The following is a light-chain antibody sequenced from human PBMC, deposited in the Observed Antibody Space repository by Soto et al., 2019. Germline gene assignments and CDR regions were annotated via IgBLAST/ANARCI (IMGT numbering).Light chain of an antibody. CDR2: WAS. V-gene: IGKV4-1*01. CDR1: RSVLYSSNNKNY. Sequence: DIVMIKSPDSLAVSLGEKAAIICKCSRSVLYSSNNKNYLAWYQHKPGQPPKXIIYWASIRESGVPDRFSGSGSGTDFTLTISSPQSEDVAVYYCQQYYTTSWSFGQGTKVDIK. CDR3: QQYYTTSWS. J-gene: IGKJ1*01.